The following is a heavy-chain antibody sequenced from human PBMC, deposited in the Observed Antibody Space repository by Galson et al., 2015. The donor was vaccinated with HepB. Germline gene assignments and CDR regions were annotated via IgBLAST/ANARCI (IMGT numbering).Heavy chain of an antibody. D-gene: IGHD5-18*01. J-gene: IGHJ4*02. CDR3: ATDLYSYGYGGSDY. CDR1: GYTLTELS. V-gene: IGHV1-24*01. Sequence: SVKVSCKVSGYTLTELSMHWVRQAPGKGLEWMGGFDPGDGETIYAQKFQGRATMTEDTSTDTAYMELSSLRSEDTAVYYCATDLYSYGYGGSDYWGQGTLVTVSS. CDR2: FDPGDGET.